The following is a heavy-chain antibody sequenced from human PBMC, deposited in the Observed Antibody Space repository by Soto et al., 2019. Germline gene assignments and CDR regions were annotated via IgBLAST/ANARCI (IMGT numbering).Heavy chain of an antibody. CDR3: ARPLTRGFNWFDP. CDR1: GYTFTSYG. Sequence: ASVKGSCKGAGYTFTSYGISWGRQAPGQGLEWMGWISAYNGNTNYAQKLQGRVTMTTDTSTSTAYMELRSLRSDDTAVYYCARPLTRGFNWFDPWGQGTLVTVSS. J-gene: IGHJ5*02. D-gene: IGHD2-2*01. CDR2: ISAYNGNT. V-gene: IGHV1-18*01.